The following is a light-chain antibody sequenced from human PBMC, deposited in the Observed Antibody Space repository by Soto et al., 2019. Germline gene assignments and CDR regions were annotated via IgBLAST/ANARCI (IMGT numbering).Light chain of an antibody. CDR3: QQYNNWPKT. CDR2: SAS. J-gene: IGKJ1*01. Sequence: ITQSPATLSVSPGERATLSCRASQSVYSNLAWYQQKPGQAPRLLIYSASTRATGIPARFSGSGSGTEFTLTISSLQSEDFAVYYCQQYNNWPKTFGQGTKVDIK. CDR1: QSVYSN. V-gene: IGKV3-15*01.